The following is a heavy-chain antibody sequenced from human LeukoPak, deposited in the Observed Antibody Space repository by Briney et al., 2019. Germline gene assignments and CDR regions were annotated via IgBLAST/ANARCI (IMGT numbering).Heavy chain of an antibody. CDR3: AKTFTPVVGPHYFDY. J-gene: IGHJ4*02. CDR2: IRYDGSNK. V-gene: IGHV3-30*02. CDR1: GFTFSSYG. D-gene: IGHD1-26*01. Sequence: GGSLRLSCAASGFTFSSYGMHWVRQAPGKGLEWVAFIRYDGSNKYYADYVKGRFTISRDNSKNTLYLQMNSLRAEDTAVYYCAKTFTPVVGPHYFDYWGQGTLVTVSS.